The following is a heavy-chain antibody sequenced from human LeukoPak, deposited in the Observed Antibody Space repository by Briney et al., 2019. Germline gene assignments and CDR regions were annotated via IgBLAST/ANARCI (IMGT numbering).Heavy chain of an antibody. J-gene: IGHJ5*02. CDR1: GFTFNSYW. D-gene: IGHD3-3*01. Sequence: GGSLRLSCAASGFTFNSYWMTWVRQAPGKGLEWVANLNPDGSHKFYADSTKGRFTISRDNAENSVLLQMNSLRAEDTAFYYCARDAYDDSSESWGQGTLVTVSS. CDR2: LNPDGSHK. CDR3: ARDAYDDSSES. V-gene: IGHV3-7*01.